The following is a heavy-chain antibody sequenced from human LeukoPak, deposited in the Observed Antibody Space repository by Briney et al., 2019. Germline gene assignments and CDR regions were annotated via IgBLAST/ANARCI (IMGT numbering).Heavy chain of an antibody. J-gene: IGHJ4*02. CDR3: AKVVVVPAATDFDY. D-gene: IGHD2-2*01. Sequence: GRSLRLSCAASGFTFSSYGMHWVRQAPGKGLEWVAVIWYDGSNKYYADSVKGRFTISRDNSKNTLYLQMNSLRAEDTAVYYCAKVVVVPAATDFDYWGQGTLVTVSS. CDR2: IWYDGSNK. V-gene: IGHV3-33*06. CDR1: GFTFSSYG.